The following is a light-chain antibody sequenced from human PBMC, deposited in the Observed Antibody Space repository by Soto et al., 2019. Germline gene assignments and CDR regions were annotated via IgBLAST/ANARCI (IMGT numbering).Light chain of an antibody. CDR1: SSDVGGYNY. J-gene: IGLJ1*01. CDR3: NSYTSSSTYV. CDR2: DVS. V-gene: IGLV2-14*01. Sequence: QAVVTQPASVSGSPGQSITISCTGTSSDVGGYNYASWYQQHPGKAPKLMIYDVSNRPSGVSNRFSGSKSGNTASLTISGLQAEDEADYYCNSYTSSSTYVFGTGTKVTVL.